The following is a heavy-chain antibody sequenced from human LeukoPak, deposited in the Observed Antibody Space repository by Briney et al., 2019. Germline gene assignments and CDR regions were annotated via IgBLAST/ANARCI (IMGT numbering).Heavy chain of an antibody. V-gene: IGHV3-30-3*01. D-gene: IGHD2-8*01. CDR2: ISYDGSNK. J-gene: IGHJ4*02. Sequence: GRSLRLSCAASGFTFSSYAMHWVRQVPGKGLEWVAVISYDGSNKYYADSVKGRFTISRDNSKNTLYLQMNSLRAEDTAVYYCASILGYCTNGVCSDYWGQGTLVTVSS. CDR3: ASILGYCTNGVCSDY. CDR1: GFTFSSYA.